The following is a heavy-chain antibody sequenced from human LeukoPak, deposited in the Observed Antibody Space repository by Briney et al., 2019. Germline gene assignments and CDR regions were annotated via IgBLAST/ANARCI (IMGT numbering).Heavy chain of an antibody. Sequence: GGSLRLSCAASRFTFSSYWMSWVRQAPGKGLEWVANIKQDGSEKYYVDSVKGRFTISRDNAKNSLYLQLNSLRAENTAVYYCARARGGYDFDYWGQGTLVTVSS. V-gene: IGHV3-7*03. D-gene: IGHD5-12*01. CDR2: IKQDGSEK. J-gene: IGHJ4*02. CDR1: RFTFSSYW. CDR3: ARARGGYDFDY.